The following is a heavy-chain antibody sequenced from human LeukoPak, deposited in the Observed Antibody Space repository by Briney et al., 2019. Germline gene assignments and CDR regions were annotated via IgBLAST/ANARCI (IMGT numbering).Heavy chain of an antibody. CDR2: INHSGSA. J-gene: IGHJ5*02. D-gene: IGHD6-19*01. CDR1: GGSFSGYY. Sequence: SETLSLTCAVYGGSFSGYYWSWIRQPPGKGLEWIGEINHSGSANYNPSLKSRVTISVDTSKNQFSLKLSSVTAADTAVYSSARGSWLVPVWFDPWGQGTLVTVSS. CDR3: ARGSWLVPVWFDP. V-gene: IGHV4-34*01.